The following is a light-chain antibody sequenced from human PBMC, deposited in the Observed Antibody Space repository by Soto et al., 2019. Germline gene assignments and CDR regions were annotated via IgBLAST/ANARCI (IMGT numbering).Light chain of an antibody. V-gene: IGKV3-15*01. Sequence: IVMTQSPATLSLSPGEKATLSCRASQSISNNFAWFQQKPGQVPRLLIYGASNRATGVSARFSGSGSGTEFTLTISSLQSEDFAVYYCQQCYNWPITFGGGTKVDIK. CDR2: GAS. J-gene: IGKJ4*01. CDR1: QSISNN. CDR3: QQCYNWPIT.